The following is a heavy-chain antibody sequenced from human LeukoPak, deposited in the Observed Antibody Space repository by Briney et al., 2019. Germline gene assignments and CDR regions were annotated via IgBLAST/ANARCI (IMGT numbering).Heavy chain of an antibody. J-gene: IGHJ5*02. CDR3: ATNRGYGSGSYYNLPHYNWFDP. V-gene: IGHV1-2*02. CDR1: GYSFTSHC. CDR2: IIPHSGGT. Sequence: ASVRLSCNASGYSFTSHCMHLVREAPGQGLEWMGWIIPHSGGTNYAQKLQGRVTMTRDTSISTAYMELSRLRSDDTAVYDCATNRGYGSGSYYNLPHYNWFDPWGQGTLVTVSS. D-gene: IGHD3-10*01.